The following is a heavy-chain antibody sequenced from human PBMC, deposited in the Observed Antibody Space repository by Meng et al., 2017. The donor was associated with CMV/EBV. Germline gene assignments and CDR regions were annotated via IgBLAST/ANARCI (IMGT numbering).Heavy chain of an antibody. J-gene: IGHJ4*02. Sequence: ECVEGMIQPGGSLRLSCAASGFTVSNNYMRWFRQAPGKGLEWVSLIYSEGTTDYADSVKGRFTISRDNSKNTLYLQMNSLRAEDTAVYYCARDGNYHGVWGQGTLVTVSS. CDR2: IYSEGTT. V-gene: IGHV3-53*01. D-gene: IGHD1-7*01. CDR1: GFTVSNNY. CDR3: ARDGNYHGV.